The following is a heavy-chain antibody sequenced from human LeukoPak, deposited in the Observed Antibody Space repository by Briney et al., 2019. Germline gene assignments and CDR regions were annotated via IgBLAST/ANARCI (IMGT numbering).Heavy chain of an antibody. CDR2: INPSGGST. J-gene: IGHJ4*02. CDR3: ARDLFFYDSSGEELDY. CDR1: GYTFTGYY. D-gene: IGHD3-22*01. Sequence: ASVKVSCKASGYTFTGYYMHWVRQAPGQGLEWMGIINPSGGSTSYAQKFQGRVTMTRDTSTSTVYMELSSLRSEDTAVYYCARDLFFYDSSGEELDYWGQGTLVTVSS. V-gene: IGHV1-46*01.